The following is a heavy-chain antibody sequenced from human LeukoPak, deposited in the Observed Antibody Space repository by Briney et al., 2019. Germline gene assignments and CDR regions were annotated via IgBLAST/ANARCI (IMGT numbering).Heavy chain of an antibody. D-gene: IGHD2-8*02. CDR3: ATYRQVLLPFES. Sequence: HPGGSLRLSCAASGFTFSTFAMIWVRQPPGKGLEWVSSIFPSGGEIHYADSVRGRFTISRDNSKSTLSLQMNSLRADDTAIYYCATYRQVLLPFESWGQGTLVTVSS. V-gene: IGHV3-23*01. CDR2: IFPSGGEI. CDR1: GFTFSTFA. J-gene: IGHJ4*02.